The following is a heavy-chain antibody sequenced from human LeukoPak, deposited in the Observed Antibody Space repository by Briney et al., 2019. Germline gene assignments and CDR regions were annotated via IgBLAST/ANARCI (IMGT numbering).Heavy chain of an antibody. CDR2: IKQDGSEK. V-gene: IGHV3-7*03. CDR3: ARAQPYDYGALQIDAFDI. Sequence: GSLILSCAASGFTFSSYWMSWVRQAPGKGLEWVANIKQDGSEKYYVDSVKGRFTISRDNAKNSLYLQMNSLRAEDTAVYYCARAQPYDYGALQIDAFDIWGQGTMVTVSS. J-gene: IGHJ3*02. CDR1: GFTFSSYW. D-gene: IGHD3-16*01.